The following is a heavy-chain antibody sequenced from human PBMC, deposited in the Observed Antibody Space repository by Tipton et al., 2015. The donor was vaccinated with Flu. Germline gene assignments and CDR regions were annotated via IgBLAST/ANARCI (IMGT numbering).Heavy chain of an antibody. J-gene: IGHJ6*02. D-gene: IGHD6-13*01. CDR1: GYTFTSYG. CDR2: ISAYNGNT. V-gene: IGHV1-18*01. Sequence: QSGAEVKKPGASVKVSCKASGYTFTSYGISWVRQVPGQGLEWMGWISAYNGNTNYAQKLQGRVTMTTDTSTSTAYMELRSLRSDDTAVYYCARDHPGGVAADYYYYGMDVWGQGTTVTVSS. CDR3: ARDHPGGVAADYYYYGMDV.